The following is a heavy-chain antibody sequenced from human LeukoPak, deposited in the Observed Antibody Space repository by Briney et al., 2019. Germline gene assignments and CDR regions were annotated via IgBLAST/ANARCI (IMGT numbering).Heavy chain of an antibody. CDR3: ARGRRGYSGYDYPYYYYYMDV. D-gene: IGHD5-12*01. CDR1: GESFSGYY. Sequence: SETLSLTCAVYGESFSGYYWSWIRQPPGKGLEWIGEINHSGSTNYNPSLKSRVTISVDTSKNQFSLKLSSVTAADTAVYYCARGRRGYSGYDYPYYYYYMDVWGKGTTVTVSS. CDR2: INHSGST. V-gene: IGHV4-34*01. J-gene: IGHJ6*03.